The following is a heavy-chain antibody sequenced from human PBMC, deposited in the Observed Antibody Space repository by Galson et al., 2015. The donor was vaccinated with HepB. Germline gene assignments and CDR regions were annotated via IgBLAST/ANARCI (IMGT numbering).Heavy chain of an antibody. Sequence: SVKVSCKASGGTFSSYTISWVRQAPGQGLEWMGRIIPILGIANYAQKFQGRVTITADKSTSTAYMELSSLRSEDTAVYYCARGRIAVAGPSSNWFDPWGQGTLVTVSS. V-gene: IGHV1-69*02. J-gene: IGHJ5*02. CDR1: GGTFSSYT. CDR3: ARGRIAVAGPSSNWFDP. CDR2: IIPILGIA. D-gene: IGHD6-19*01.